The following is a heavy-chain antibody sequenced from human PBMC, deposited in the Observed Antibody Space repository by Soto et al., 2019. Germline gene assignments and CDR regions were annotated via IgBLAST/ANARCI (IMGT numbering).Heavy chain of an antibody. V-gene: IGHV3-11*01. Sequence: QVQLVESGGGFVRPGGSLRLSCAASGFTFSDYYMSWIRQSPGKGLEWLALMSSIGTNVFYADSVKGRFTISRDNAKNSLFLQMDSLKAEDTAVYYCATSRVFDFWGLGTLVSVSS. CDR2: MSSIGTNV. CDR3: ATSRVFDF. CDR1: GFTFSDYY. J-gene: IGHJ4*02.